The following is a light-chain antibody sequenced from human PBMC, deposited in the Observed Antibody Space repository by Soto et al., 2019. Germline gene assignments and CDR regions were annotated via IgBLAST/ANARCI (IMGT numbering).Light chain of an antibody. CDR1: QSVSSN. J-gene: IGKJ1*01. CDR3: LHYNKWPRWT. Sequence: EIMMTQSPAILSVSPGERATLSCRVSQSVSSNLAWYQQKPGQAPRLLIYDASSRATGIPARFNGSGSGTEFTLTISSLQSEDFAVYYCLHYNKWPRWTFGQGTKVDIK. CDR2: DAS. V-gene: IGKV3-15*01.